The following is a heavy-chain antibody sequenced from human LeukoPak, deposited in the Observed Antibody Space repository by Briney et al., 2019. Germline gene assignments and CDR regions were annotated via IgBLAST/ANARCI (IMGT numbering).Heavy chain of an antibody. J-gene: IGHJ4*02. D-gene: IGHD1-26*01. CDR3: AKGIESSGSYYTSFDY. CDR2: ISGTGGAT. CDR1: GFSFSSEP. Sequence: GGSLRLSCEASGFSFSSEPMNWVRQAPGKGLEWVSGISGTGGATYYADSVKGRFTISRDNSKNTLSLQMNSLRAEDTAVYYCAKGIESSGSYYTSFDYWGQGTLVTVSS. V-gene: IGHV3-23*01.